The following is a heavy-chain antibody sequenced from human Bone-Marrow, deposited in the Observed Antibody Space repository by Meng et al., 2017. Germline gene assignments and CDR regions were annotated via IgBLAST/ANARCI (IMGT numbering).Heavy chain of an antibody. CDR3: AKSSGFLFPHDY. CDR2: ISGSGGGT. V-gene: IGHV3-23*01. Sequence: GESLKISCAASGFTFPNYAMSWVRQAPGKGLEWVSGISGSGGGTYYADSVKGRFTISSDNSKNTLYLQMNSLRAEDTAVYYCAKSSGFLFPHDYWGQGTLVTVSS. CDR1: GFTFPNYA. D-gene: IGHD3-22*01. J-gene: IGHJ4*02.